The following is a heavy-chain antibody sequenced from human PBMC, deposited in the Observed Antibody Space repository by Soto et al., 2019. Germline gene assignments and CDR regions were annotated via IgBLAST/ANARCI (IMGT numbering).Heavy chain of an antibody. CDR2: IYYSGST. CDR1: GGSISSSSYY. V-gene: IGHV4-39*01. D-gene: IGHD6-6*01. CDR3: ARYSSSSFDY. Sequence: SETLSLTCTVSGGSISSSSYYWGWIRQPPGKGLEWIGSIYYSGSTYYNPSLKSRVTISVDTSKNQFSLKLGSVTAADTAVYYCARYSSSSFDYWGQGTLVTVSS. J-gene: IGHJ4*02.